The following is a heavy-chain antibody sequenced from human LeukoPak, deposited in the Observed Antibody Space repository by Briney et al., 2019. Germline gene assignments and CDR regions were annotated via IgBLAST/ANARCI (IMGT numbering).Heavy chain of an antibody. CDR1: GYTFTSYG. V-gene: IGHV1-18*01. J-gene: IGHJ4*02. CDR3: ALTTGYYDFWSGYLGVRY. Sequence: ASVKVSCKASGYTFTSYGISWVRQAPGQGLEWMGWISAYNGNTNYAQKLQGRVTMTTDTSTSTAYMELRSLRSDDTAVYYCALTTGYYDFWSGYLGVRYWGQGTLVTVSS. CDR2: ISAYNGNT. D-gene: IGHD3-3*01.